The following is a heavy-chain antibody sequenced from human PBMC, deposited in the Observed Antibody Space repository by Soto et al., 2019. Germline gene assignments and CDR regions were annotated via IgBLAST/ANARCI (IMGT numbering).Heavy chain of an antibody. V-gene: IGHV3-11*01. J-gene: IGHJ4*02. CDR1: GFTFSDYY. Sequence: GGSLRLSCAASGFTFSDYYMSLIRQAPGKGLEWVSYIDRSGSIIYYADSVKGRFTISRDNLKNSLYLQINSLRAADTAVYYCARDLGYYASSGYFDYWGQGTLVTVSS. D-gene: IGHD3-22*01. CDR2: IDRSGSII. CDR3: ARDLGYYASSGYFDY.